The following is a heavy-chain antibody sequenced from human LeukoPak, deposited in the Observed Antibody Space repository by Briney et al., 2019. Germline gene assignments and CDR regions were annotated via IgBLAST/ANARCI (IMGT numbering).Heavy chain of an antibody. D-gene: IGHD3/OR15-3a*01. CDR1: GGTFSSYA. CDR3: ARGFALDWGVNDAFDI. V-gene: IGHV1-69*05. Sequence: SVKVSCKASGGTFSSYAISWVRQAPGQGLEWMGGIIPILGTANYAQKFQGRVTITTDESTSTAYMELSSLRSEDTAVYYCARGFALDWGVNDAFDIWGQGTMVTVSS. J-gene: IGHJ3*02. CDR2: IIPILGTA.